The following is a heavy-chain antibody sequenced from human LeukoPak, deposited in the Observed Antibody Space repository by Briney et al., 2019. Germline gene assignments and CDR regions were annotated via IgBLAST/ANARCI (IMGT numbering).Heavy chain of an antibody. V-gene: IGHV4-34*01. Sequence: SETLSLTCAVYGGSFSGYYWSWIRQPPGKGLEWIGSIYYSGSTYYNPSIKSRVTISVDTSKNQVPLKLNSLTAADTAVYYCARGKGDLSMIVMIVTAVEFYFDSWGPGTMVTVSS. CDR3: ARGKGDLSMIVMIVTAVEFYFDS. CDR1: GGSFSGYY. D-gene: IGHD3-22*01. CDR2: IYYSGST. J-gene: IGHJ4*02.